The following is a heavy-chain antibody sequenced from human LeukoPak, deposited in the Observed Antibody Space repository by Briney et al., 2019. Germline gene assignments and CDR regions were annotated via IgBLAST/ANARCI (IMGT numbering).Heavy chain of an antibody. J-gene: IGHJ4*02. CDR3: ARTLYYDSSGSDFDY. CDR1: GGTFSSYA. Sequence: SVKVSCKASGGTFSSYAISWVRQAPGQGLEWMGGIIPISGTANYAQKFQGRVTITADESTRTAYMELSSLRSEDTAVYYCARTLYYDSSGSDFDYWGQGTLVTVSS. CDR2: IIPISGTA. D-gene: IGHD3-22*01. V-gene: IGHV1-69*13.